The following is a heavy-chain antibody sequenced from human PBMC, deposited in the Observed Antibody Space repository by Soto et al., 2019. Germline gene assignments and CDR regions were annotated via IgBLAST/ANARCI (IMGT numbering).Heavy chain of an antibody. J-gene: IGHJ3*02. CDR2: ISGSGSTI. CDR3: XXDXVSGVYYHDAFDI. Sequence: EVQLVESGGGLVQPGGSLRLSCAASGFTFSSYSMNWVRQAPGKGLEWVSYISGSGSTIYYADSVKGRFTISRDNAKXXXXXXXXXXXXXXXXXXXXXXDXVSGVYYHDAFDIWGQGTMVTVSS. CDR1: GFTFSSYS. D-gene: IGHD3-10*01. V-gene: IGHV3-48*01.